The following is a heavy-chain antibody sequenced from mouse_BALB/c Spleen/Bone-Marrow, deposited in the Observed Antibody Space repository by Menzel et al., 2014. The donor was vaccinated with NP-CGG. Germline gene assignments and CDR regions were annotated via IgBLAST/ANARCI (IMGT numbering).Heavy chain of an antibody. CDR1: GYTFTAYA. CDR3: ARNFYGSSYFDY. CDR2: ISTYSGNT. V-gene: IGHV1-67*01. Sequence: VQLVESGPEVVRPGVSVKLSCKGSGYTFTAYAMHWVKQSHAESLEWIRLISTYSGNTHYNQDFKGKATMTVDKSSSTAYMELARLTSEDSAIYYCARNFYGSSYFDYWGQGTTLTVSS. J-gene: IGHJ2*01. D-gene: IGHD1-1*01.